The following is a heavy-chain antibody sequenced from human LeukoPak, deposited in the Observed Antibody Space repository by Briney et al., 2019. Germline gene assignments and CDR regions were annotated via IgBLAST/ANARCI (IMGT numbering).Heavy chain of an antibody. CDR1: GASISSYY. Sequence: SETLSLTCTVSGASISSYYWSWIRQPPGKGLEWIGYIYYSGSTNYNPSLKSRVTISVDTSKNQFSLKLSSVTAADTAVYYCARGRLGWYVDAFDIWGQGTMVTVSS. D-gene: IGHD6-19*01. J-gene: IGHJ3*02. CDR3: ARGRLGWYVDAFDI. V-gene: IGHV4-59*01. CDR2: IYYSGST.